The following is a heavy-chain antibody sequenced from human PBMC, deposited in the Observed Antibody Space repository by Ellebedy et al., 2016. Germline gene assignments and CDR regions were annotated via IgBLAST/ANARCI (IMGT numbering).Heavy chain of an antibody. D-gene: IGHD2-2*01. Sequence: GSLRLXCTVSGYSIRGGYYWGWIRQPPGKGLEWIGSIFHSGTTYTNPSLRSRGTISVDTSKNHFSLNLSSVTAADTAIYYCARSPHCGPNCYEGGHHFDFWGQGTLVTVSS. CDR1: GYSIRGGYY. V-gene: IGHV4-38-2*02. CDR2: IFHSGTT. CDR3: ARSPHCGPNCYEGGHHFDF. J-gene: IGHJ4*02.